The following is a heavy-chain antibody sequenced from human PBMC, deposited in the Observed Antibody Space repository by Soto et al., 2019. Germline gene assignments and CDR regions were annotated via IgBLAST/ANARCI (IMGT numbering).Heavy chain of an antibody. Sequence: GGSLRLSCAASGFTFSSYAMHWVRQAPGKGLEWVAVISYDGSNKYYADSVKGRFTISRDNSKNTLYLQMNSLRAEDTAVYYCVRGALWFGELHNYYYYGMDVWGQGTTVTVSS. V-gene: IGHV3-30-3*01. CDR2: ISYDGSNK. J-gene: IGHJ6*02. D-gene: IGHD3-10*01. CDR3: VRGALWFGELHNYYYYGMDV. CDR1: GFTFSSYA.